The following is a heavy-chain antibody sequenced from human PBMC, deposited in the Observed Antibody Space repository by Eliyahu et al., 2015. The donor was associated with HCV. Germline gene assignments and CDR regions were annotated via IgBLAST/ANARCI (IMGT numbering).Heavy chain of an antibody. CDR2: THYSGST. J-gene: IGHJ5*02. D-gene: IGHD6-19*01. CDR3: ASGGGGIAVAGTGGWFDP. CDR1: GGSISSYY. V-gene: IGHV4-59*01. Sequence: QVQLQESGPGLVKPSETLTLTCTVSGGSISSYYWSWIRQPPGRGLEWIGYTHYSGSTNYNPSLNSRVTISVDTSKNQVSLKMSSVTAADTAVYYCASGGGGIAVAGTGGWFDPWGQGTLVTVSS.